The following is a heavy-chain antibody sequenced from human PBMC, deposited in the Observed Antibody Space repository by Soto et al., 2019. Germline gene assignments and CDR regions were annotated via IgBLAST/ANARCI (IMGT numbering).Heavy chain of an antibody. CDR1: GYTFTSYG. CDR2: INPYNGNT. Sequence: QVQLVQSGAEVKKPGASVKVSCKASGYTFTSYGITWVRQAPGQGLEWMGWINPYNGNTNYAQKLQARVTMTTDTSTSTAYMELRSLRSDDTAVYYWASWYYGSGRYFHNWGQGTLVTVSS. CDR3: ASWYYGSGRYFHN. D-gene: IGHD3-10*01. V-gene: IGHV1-18*01. J-gene: IGHJ4*02.